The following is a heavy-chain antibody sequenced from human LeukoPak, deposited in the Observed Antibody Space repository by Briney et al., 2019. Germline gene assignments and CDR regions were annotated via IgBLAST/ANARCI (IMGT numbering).Heavy chain of an antibody. CDR3: ARNNGMDV. J-gene: IGHJ6*02. CDR2: VNRDGSET. Sequence: GGSLRLSCAASGFTFSSYAMNWVRQAPGRGPEWVANVNRDGSETYYLDSVKGRFTISKDNAKNSLYLQMNSLRAEDTALYHCARNNGMDVWGQGTTVIVSS. V-gene: IGHV3-7*03. CDR1: GFTFSSYA.